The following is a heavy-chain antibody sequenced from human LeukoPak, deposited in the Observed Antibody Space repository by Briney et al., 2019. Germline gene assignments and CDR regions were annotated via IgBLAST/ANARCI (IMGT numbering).Heavy chain of an antibody. V-gene: IGHV3-21*01. J-gene: IGHJ4*02. CDR2: ISSSSSYI. Sequence: GGSLRLSCAASGFTFSSYSMNWVRQAPGKGLEWVSSISSSSSYIYYADSVKGRFTISRDNSKHPLYLQTTRLGAEDTAVYYCARLIAGTSTDYWGQGTLVTVSS. CDR1: GFTFSSYS. D-gene: IGHD1-20*01. CDR3: ARLIAGTSTDY.